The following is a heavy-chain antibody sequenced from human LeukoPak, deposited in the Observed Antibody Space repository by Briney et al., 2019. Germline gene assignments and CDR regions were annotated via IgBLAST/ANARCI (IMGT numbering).Heavy chain of an antibody. J-gene: IGHJ6*03. CDR3: AKVDCSSTSCYGYYYMDV. D-gene: IGHD2-2*01. CDR2: ISGSGGST. Sequence: PGGSLRLSCAASGFTFSSYAMSWVRQAPGKGLEWVSAISGSGGSTYYADSVKGRFTISRDNSKNTLYLQMNSLRAEDTAVYYCAKVDCSSTSCYGYYYMDVWGKGTTVTVSS. CDR1: GFTFSSYA. V-gene: IGHV3-23*01.